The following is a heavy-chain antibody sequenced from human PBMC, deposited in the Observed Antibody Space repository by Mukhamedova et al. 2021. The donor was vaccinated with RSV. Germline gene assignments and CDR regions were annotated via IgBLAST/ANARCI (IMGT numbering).Heavy chain of an antibody. Sequence: AMHWVRQAPGQRLEWMGWINAGNGNTKYSQKFQGRVTITRDTSASPAYMELSSLRSEDTAVYYCARGGVIDYYGSGMTDAFDIWG. D-gene: IGHD3-10*01. V-gene: IGHV1-3*01. CDR2: INAGNGNT. CDR3: ARGGVIDYYGSGMTDAFDI. CDR1: A. J-gene: IGHJ3*02.